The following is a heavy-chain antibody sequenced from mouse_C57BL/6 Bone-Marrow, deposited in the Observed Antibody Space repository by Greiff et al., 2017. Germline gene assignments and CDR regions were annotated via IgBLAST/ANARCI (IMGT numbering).Heavy chain of an antibody. Sequence: QVQLQQSGAELARPGASVKLSCKASGYTFTSYGISWVKQRTGQGLEWIGEIYPRSGNTYYNEKLKGKATLTADKSSSTAYMELRSLTSEDSAVYFCARWGKGWYFDVWGTGTTVTVSS. J-gene: IGHJ1*03. CDR2: IYPRSGNT. CDR3: ARWGKGWYFDV. D-gene: IGHD2-1*01. V-gene: IGHV1-81*01. CDR1: GYTFTSYG.